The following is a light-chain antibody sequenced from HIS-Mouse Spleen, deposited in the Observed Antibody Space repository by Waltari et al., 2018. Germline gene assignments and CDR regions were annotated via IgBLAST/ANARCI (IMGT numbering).Light chain of an antibody. J-gene: IGKJ3*01. CDR1: QSVLYSSNNKNY. CDR3: QQYYSTPFT. CDR2: WAS. V-gene: IGKV4-1*01. Sequence: DIVMTQSPDSLAVSLGERATINCKSSQSVLYSSNNKNYLAWYQQKPGQPPNLLIYWASTRESGVPDRFSGSGSVTDFTLTISSLQAEDVAVYYCQQYYSTPFTFGPGTKVDIK.